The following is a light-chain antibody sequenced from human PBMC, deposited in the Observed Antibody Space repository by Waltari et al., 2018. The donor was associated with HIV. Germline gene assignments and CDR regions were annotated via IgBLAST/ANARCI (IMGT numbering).Light chain of an antibody. Sequence: QSALTQPASVPGSPGQSITIPCVGTSSDIGNHKYVSWFQHHPGNAPKLFFYEVSNRPSWVSDRFSGSRSGNTASLTISGLQVEDEASYYCNSETSAGTYVFGTGTKVTVL. CDR1: SSDIGNHKY. J-gene: IGLJ1*01. CDR2: EVS. V-gene: IGLV2-14*01. CDR3: NSETSAGTYV.